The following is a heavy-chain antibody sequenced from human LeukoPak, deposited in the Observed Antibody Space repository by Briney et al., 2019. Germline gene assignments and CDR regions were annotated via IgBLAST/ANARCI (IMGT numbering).Heavy chain of an antibody. CDR1: GFTFSSYW. CDR2: IKQGGSEK. D-gene: IGHD6-19*01. J-gene: IGHJ4*02. CDR3: ARSPYTSGWYGVGY. V-gene: IGHV3-7*01. Sequence: GGSLRLSCAASGFTFSSYWMSWVRQAPGKGLEWVANIKQGGSEKYYVDSVKGRFTISRDNAKNSLYLQLNSLRAEDTAVYYCARSPYTSGWYGVGYWGQGTLVTVSS.